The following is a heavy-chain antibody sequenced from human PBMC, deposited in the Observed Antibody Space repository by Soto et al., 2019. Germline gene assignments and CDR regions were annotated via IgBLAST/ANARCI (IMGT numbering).Heavy chain of an antibody. D-gene: IGHD3-10*01. CDR2: MSGSGGST. CDR3: EKDSEWFGELSYFGY. J-gene: IGHJ4*02. V-gene: IGHV3-23*01. CDR1: GFTFSSYA. Sequence: EVQLLESGGGLVQPGGSLRLSCAASGFTFSSYAMSWVRQAPGEGLEWVSAMSGSGGSTYYADSVKGRFTLSRNNTKNTLYPQMNSLRAEETAVYYCEKDSEWFGELSYFGYWGQGTLVTVSS.